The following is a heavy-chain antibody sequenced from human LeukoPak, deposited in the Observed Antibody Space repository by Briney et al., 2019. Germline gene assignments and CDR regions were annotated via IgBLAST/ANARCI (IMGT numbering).Heavy chain of an antibody. V-gene: IGHV3-21*01. J-gene: IGHJ4*02. D-gene: IGHD2-2*02. Sequence: GGSLRLSCAASGFTFSTYSMDWVRQAPGMGLEWVSSISSSSSYIYYADSVKGRFTISRDNAKNSLYLQMNSLRAEDTAVYYCARDQLYCGGPTCYRTGDDSWGQGTLVTVSS. CDR3: ARDQLYCGGPTCYRTGDDS. CDR2: ISSSSSYI. CDR1: GFTFSTYS.